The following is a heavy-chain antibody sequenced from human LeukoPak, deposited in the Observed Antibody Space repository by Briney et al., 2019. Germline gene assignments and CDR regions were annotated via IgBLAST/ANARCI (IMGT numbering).Heavy chain of an antibody. Sequence: GGSLRLSCAASGFTFSSYGMHWVRQAPGKGLEWVAFIRYDGSNKYYADSVKGRFTISRDNSKNTLYLQMNSLRAEDTAVYYCAKGLGRFFSMDVWGKGTTVTVSS. V-gene: IGHV3-30*02. J-gene: IGHJ6*03. CDR2: IRYDGSNK. CDR1: GFTFSSYG. D-gene: IGHD3-3*01. CDR3: AKGLGRFFSMDV.